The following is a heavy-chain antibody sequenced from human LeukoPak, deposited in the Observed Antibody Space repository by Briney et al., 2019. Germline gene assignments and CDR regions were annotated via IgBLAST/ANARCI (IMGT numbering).Heavy chain of an antibody. CDR2: ISGDGGSI. CDR1: GFTFGDYA. J-gene: IGHJ4*02. Sequence: GGPLRLSCAASGFTFGDYAMHWVRQAPGKSLEWVSLISGDGGSIYYADSVKGRFTISRDNSKNSLYLQMNSLRTEDTALYYCAKDAELNYFDYWGQGTLVTVSS. V-gene: IGHV3-43*02. CDR3: AKDAELNYFDY. D-gene: IGHD3-10*01.